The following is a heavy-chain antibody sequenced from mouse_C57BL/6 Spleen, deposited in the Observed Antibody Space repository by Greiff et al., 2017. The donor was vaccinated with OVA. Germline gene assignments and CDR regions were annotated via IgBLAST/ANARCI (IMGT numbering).Heavy chain of an antibody. D-gene: IGHD1-1*01. V-gene: IGHV7-3*01. CDR3: ARSRHYYGTPYAMDY. CDR1: GFTFTDYY. J-gene: IGHJ4*01. CDR2: IRNKANGYTT. Sequence: EVQGVESGGGLVQPGGSLILSCAASGFTFTDYYMSWVRQPPGKALEWLGFIRNKANGYTTEYSASVKGRFTISRDNSQSILYLQMNALRAEDSATYYCARSRHYYGTPYAMDYWGQGTSVTVSS.